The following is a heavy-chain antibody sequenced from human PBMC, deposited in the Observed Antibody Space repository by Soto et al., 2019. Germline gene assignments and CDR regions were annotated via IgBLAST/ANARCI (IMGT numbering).Heavy chain of an antibody. CDR2: INHSGST. D-gene: IGHD2-2*02. CDR1: GGSFSGYY. Sequence: KPSETLSLTCAVYGGSFSGYYWSWIRQPPGKGLEWIGEINHSGSTNYNPSLKSRVTISVDTSKNQFSLKLSSVTAADTAVYYCARPKGYQLLYGWFDPWGQGTLVTVSS. J-gene: IGHJ5*02. CDR3: ARPKGYQLLYGWFDP. V-gene: IGHV4-34*01.